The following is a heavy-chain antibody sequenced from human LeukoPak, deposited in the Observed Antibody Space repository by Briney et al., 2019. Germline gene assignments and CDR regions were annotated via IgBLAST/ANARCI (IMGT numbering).Heavy chain of an antibody. Sequence: SETLSLTCTVSGGSISSYYWSWTRQPPGKGLEWIGYIYYSGSTNYNPSLKSRVTISVDTSKNQFSLKLSSVTAADTAVYYCARAGIVVVPAAPGNAFDIWGQGTMATVSS. J-gene: IGHJ3*02. CDR3: ARAGIVVVPAAPGNAFDI. CDR1: GGSISSYY. D-gene: IGHD2-2*01. CDR2: IYYSGST. V-gene: IGHV4-59*01.